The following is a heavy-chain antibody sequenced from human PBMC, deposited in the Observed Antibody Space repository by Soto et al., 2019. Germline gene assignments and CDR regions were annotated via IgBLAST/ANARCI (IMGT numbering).Heavy chain of an antibody. V-gene: IGHV3-30*18. CDR3: AKDSKVSWNDGYYYYGMDV. Sequence: PGGSLRLSCAASGFTFSSYGMHWVRQAPGKGLEWVAVISYDGSNKYYADSVTGRFTISRDNSKNTLYLHMNSLRAEDTAVYYCAKDSKVSWNDGYYYYGMDVWGQGTTVTVSS. CDR2: ISYDGSNK. D-gene: IGHD1-1*01. J-gene: IGHJ6*02. CDR1: GFTFSSYG.